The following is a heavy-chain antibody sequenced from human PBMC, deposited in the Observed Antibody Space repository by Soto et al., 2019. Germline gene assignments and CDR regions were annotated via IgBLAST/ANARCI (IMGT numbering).Heavy chain of an antibody. Sequence: DSVKVSCQASFYTFTISGISWVRQAPGQGLEWMGWISAYNGNTNYAQKLQGRVTMTTDTSTSTAYMELRSLRSDDTAVYYCARTLPTARRGLYWFDPWGQGTLVTVSS. V-gene: IGHV1-18*04. J-gene: IGHJ5*02. CDR2: ISAYNGNT. CDR3: ARTLPTARRGLYWFDP. D-gene: IGHD6-6*01. CDR1: FYTFTISG.